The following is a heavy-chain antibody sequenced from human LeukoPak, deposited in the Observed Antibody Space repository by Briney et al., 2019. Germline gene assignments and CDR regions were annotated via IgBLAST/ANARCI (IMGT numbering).Heavy chain of an antibody. D-gene: IGHD5-24*01. J-gene: IGHJ6*02. CDR2: ISSSDTTI. CDR3: ARSRRDNYYYYYGMDV. CDR1: GFTFSSYE. V-gene: IGHV3-48*03. Sequence: GGSLRLSCAASGFTFSSYEMTWVRQAPGKGLEWVSNISSSDTTIHYAASVKGRFTISRDNARNSLYLQMSSLRAEDTAVYYCARSRRDNYYYYYGMDVWGQGTTVTVSS.